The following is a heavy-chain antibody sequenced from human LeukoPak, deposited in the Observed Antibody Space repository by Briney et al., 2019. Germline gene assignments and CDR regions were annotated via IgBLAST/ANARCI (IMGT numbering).Heavy chain of an antibody. CDR2: IYPGDSDT. Sequence: GESLKISCKGFGYSFTSYWIGWVRQMPGKGLEWMGIIYPGDSDTRYSPSFQGQVTISADKSISTAYLQWSSLKASDTAMYYCARHGPTYYYDSSGSMGDYWGQGTLVTVSS. D-gene: IGHD3-22*01. CDR3: ARHGPTYYYDSSGSMGDY. CDR1: GYSFTSYW. V-gene: IGHV5-51*01. J-gene: IGHJ4*02.